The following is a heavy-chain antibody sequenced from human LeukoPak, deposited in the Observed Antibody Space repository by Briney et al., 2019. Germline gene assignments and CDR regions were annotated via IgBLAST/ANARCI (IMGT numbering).Heavy chain of an antibody. Sequence: SETLSRTCTVPGGSISSYYWSWIRQPPGKGLEWFGYIYYSGSTNYNPSLKSRVTISVDTSKNQFSLKLSSVTAADTAVYYCARLGQQLSYYMDVWGKGTTVTVSS. V-gene: IGHV4-59*08. D-gene: IGHD6-13*01. J-gene: IGHJ6*03. CDR1: GGSISSYY. CDR3: ARLGQQLSYYMDV. CDR2: IYYSGST.